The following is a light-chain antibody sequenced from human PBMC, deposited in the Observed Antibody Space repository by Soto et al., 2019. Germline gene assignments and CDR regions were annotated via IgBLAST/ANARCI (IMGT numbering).Light chain of an antibody. CDR2: AVS. J-gene: IGLJ3*02. V-gene: IGLV2-14*01. CDR1: NSDVGGYNY. Sequence: QSALTQPASVSGSPGQSITISCTGTNSDVGGYNYVSWYQQRPGKAPKLIISAVSARPSGVSNRFSGSKSGNTASLTISGLQAEDAADYFCSSYTSRSTLVFGVGTKLTVL. CDR3: SSYTSRSTLV.